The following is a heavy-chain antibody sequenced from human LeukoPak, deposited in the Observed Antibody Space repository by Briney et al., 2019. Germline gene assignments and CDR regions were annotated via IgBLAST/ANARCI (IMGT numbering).Heavy chain of an antibody. CDR2: IYSGGNT. CDR1: GFTVSSSY. CDR3: ARRVTTGSYFDL. V-gene: IGHV3-66*01. J-gene: IGHJ2*01. D-gene: IGHD4-17*01. Sequence: GGSLRLSCAVSGFTVSSSYMSWVRQAPGKGLEWVSFIYSGGNTYYTDSVKGRFTISRDSSKNTLYLQMNSLRAEDTAVYYCARRVTTGSYFDLWGRGTLVTVSS.